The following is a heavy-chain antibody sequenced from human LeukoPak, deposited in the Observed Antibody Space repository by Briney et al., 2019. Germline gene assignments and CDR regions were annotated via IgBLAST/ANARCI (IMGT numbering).Heavy chain of an antibody. D-gene: IGHD6-19*01. Sequence: SETLSLTCTVSGGSISSSSYYWGWIRQPPGKGLEWIGSIYYSGSTYYNPSLKSRVTISVDTSKNQFSLKLSSVTAADTAVYYCARVTHQWLAGYYYYMDVWGKGTTVTVSS. CDR2: IYYSGST. CDR1: GGSISSSSYY. V-gene: IGHV4-39*07. CDR3: ARVTHQWLAGYYYYMDV. J-gene: IGHJ6*03.